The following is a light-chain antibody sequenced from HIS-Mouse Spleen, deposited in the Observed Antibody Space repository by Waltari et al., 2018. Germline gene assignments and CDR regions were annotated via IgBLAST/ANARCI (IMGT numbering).Light chain of an antibody. V-gene: IGLV2-14*03. Sequence: QSALTQPASVSGSPGQSITISCTGTSSDVGGYNYVSWYQQHPRKAPKLMIYDVSNRHSGVSNRFCGSKSGDTASLTISGLQAEDEADYYCSSYTSSSTLRVFGGGTKLTVL. CDR1: SSDVGGYNY. J-gene: IGLJ3*02. CDR3: SSYTSSSTLRV. CDR2: DVS.